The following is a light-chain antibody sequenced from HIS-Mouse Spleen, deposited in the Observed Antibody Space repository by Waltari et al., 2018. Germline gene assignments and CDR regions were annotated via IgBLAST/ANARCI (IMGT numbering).Light chain of an antibody. CDR3: AAWDDSLSGPV. CDR1: SSNIGSNY. CDR2: RNN. J-gene: IGLJ3*02. V-gene: IGLV1-47*01. Sequence: QSVLTQPPSASGTPGQRVTISYSGSSSNIGSNYVYWYQQLPGTAPKLLIYRNNQPPSGVPARFSGSKSGTSASLAISGLRSEDEADYYCAAWDDSLSGPVFGGGTKLTVL.